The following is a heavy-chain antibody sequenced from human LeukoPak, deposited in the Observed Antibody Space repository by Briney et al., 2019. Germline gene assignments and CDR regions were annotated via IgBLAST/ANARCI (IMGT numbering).Heavy chain of an antibody. V-gene: IGHV2-5*02. CDR2: IYWDDDR. CDR1: GFSLITGGAG. CDR3: AKRRGGYNWNDGDFDY. Sequence: ESGPTLVNPTQTLTLTCTFSGFSLITGGAGVGWIRQPPGKALECLALIYWDDDRHYNPSLRSRLTITKDTSRNQVVLTMTDMDPVDTATYFCAKRRGGYNWNDGDFDYWGQGTLVTVSS. D-gene: IGHD1-1*01. J-gene: IGHJ4*02.